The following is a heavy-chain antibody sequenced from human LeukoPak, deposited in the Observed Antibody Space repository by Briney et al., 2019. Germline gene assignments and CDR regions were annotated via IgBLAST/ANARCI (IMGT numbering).Heavy chain of an antibody. Sequence: GGSLRLSCAAPGFTFSNYAMHWVRQAPGKGLEWVAVISYDGSNKYYADSVKGRFTISRDNSKNTLYLQMNSLRAEDTAVYYCAGEYYSNWFDPWGQGTLVTVSS. J-gene: IGHJ5*02. D-gene: IGHD3-10*01. CDR2: ISYDGSNK. V-gene: IGHV3-30*04. CDR3: AGEYYSNWFDP. CDR1: GFTFSNYA.